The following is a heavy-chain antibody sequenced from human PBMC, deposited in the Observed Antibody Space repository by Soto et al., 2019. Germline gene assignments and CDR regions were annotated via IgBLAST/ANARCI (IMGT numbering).Heavy chain of an antibody. J-gene: IGHJ4*02. Sequence: GGSLRLSCAASGFTFSSYWMHWVRQAPGKGLVWVSRINSDGSSTSYADSVKGRFTISRDNAKNTLYLQMNSLRAEDTAVYYCARRTPYYYDSSGPEDWGQGTLVTISS. V-gene: IGHV3-74*01. CDR2: INSDGSST. CDR1: GFTFSSYW. D-gene: IGHD3-22*01. CDR3: ARRTPYYYDSSGPED.